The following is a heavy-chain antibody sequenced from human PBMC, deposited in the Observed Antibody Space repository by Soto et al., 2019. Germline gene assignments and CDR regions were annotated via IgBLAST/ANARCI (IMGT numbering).Heavy chain of an antibody. V-gene: IGHV4-61*01. CDR1: GGSVSSGSFH. CDR2: IYYNYNN. D-gene: IGHD6-19*01. CDR3: AAGYSNGFYIS. Sequence: SETLSLTLNVSGGSVSSGSFHWSGIRQPPGKGLEWIGYIYYNYNNNYNPSLKSRVTISVDTSKNQFSLKLSSVTAADTAVFYCAAGYSNGFYISWGQGTLVTVSS. J-gene: IGHJ5*02.